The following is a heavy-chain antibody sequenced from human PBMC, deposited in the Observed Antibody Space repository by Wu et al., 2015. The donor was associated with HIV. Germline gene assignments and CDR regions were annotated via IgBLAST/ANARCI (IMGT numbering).Heavy chain of an antibody. J-gene: IGHJ5*02. CDR3: ARDRGEHYDFWSGYRGANWFDP. V-gene: IGHV1-69*12. Sequence: QVQLVQSGAEVKKPGSSVKVSCKASGGTFSSYAISWVRQAPGQGLEWMGGIIPIFGTANYAQKFQGRVTITADESTSTAYMELSSLRSEDTAVYYCARDRGEHYDFWSGYRGANWFDPGAREPWSPSPQ. CDR1: GGTFSSYA. D-gene: IGHD3-3*01. CDR2: IIPIFGTA.